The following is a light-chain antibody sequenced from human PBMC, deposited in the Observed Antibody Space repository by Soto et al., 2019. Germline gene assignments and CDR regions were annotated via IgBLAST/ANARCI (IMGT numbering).Light chain of an antibody. CDR1: SSNIGANYD. CDR3: QSYDSSLSGSV. V-gene: IGLV1-40*01. Sequence: QSVLTQSPSVSGAPGQRVTISCTGSSSNIGANYDVHWYQHLPGTAPKLLIYVNINRPSGVPDRFSGSKSGTSASLAITGLQAEDEADYYCQSYDSSLSGSVFGGGTKLTVL. CDR2: VNI. J-gene: IGLJ3*02.